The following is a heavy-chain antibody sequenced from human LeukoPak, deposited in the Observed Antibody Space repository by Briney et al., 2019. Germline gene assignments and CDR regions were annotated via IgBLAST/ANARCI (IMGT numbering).Heavy chain of an antibody. J-gene: IGHJ4*02. CDR3: ARVLPYSSGWGVDY. V-gene: IGHV4-59*01. CDR1: GGSIRSYY. Sequence: SETLSLTCTVSGGSIRSYYWSWIRQPPGKGLEWIGDIYHSGSTNYNPSLKSRVTISVDTSRHQFSLNVSSVTAADTAVYYCARVLPYSSGWGVDYWGRGTLVSVSS. D-gene: IGHD6-19*01. CDR2: IYHSGST.